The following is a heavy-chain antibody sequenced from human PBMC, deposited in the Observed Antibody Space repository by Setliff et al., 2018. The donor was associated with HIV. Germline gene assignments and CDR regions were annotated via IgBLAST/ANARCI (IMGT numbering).Heavy chain of an antibody. J-gene: IGHJ4*02. CDR1: GGSISSGSYY. CDR3: ARYSTLTTNFDY. CDR2: IYTNGYT. D-gene: IGHD4-17*01. Sequence: SETLSLTCSVSGGSISSGSYYWTWIRQPAGKGPEWIGHIYTNGYTNYNPDPSLTGRVTISLDTSKNQFSLKLAFVTAADTAVYYCARYSTLTTNFDYWGQGTQVTVSS. V-gene: IGHV4-61*09.